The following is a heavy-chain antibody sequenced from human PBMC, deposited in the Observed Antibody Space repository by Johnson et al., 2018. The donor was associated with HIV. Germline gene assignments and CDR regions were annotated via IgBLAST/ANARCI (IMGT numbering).Heavy chain of an antibody. CDR2: FSRSGGTT. CDR3: AKVLVAGDAFDI. Sequence: EVQLVESGGGVVRPGGSLRLSCAASGFTLDEYDMSWVRQVPGKGLEWVASFSRSGGTTAYADSVKGRFTISRDNSKNTLYLQMNSLRAEDTAVYYCAKVLVAGDAFDIWGQGTMVTVSS. CDR1: GFTLDEYD. V-gene: IGHV3-20*04. D-gene: IGHD2-15*01. J-gene: IGHJ3*02.